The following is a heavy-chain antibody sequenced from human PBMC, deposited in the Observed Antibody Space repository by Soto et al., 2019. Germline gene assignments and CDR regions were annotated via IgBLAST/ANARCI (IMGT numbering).Heavy chain of an antibody. CDR3: ATLPGS. V-gene: IGHV3-30*03. J-gene: IGHJ4*02. Sequence: QVQLVESGGGVVQPGRSLRLSCAAAGFTFSSYGMHWVRQAPGKGLEWVAVISYDGSNKYYADSVKGRFTISRDNSKNTLYLQMNSLRAEDTAVYYCATLPGSWGQGNLVTVSS. CDR1: GFTFSSYG. CDR2: ISYDGSNK.